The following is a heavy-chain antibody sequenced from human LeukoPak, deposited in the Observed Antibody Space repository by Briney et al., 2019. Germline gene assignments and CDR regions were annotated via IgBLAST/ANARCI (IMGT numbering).Heavy chain of an antibody. J-gene: IGHJ5*02. D-gene: IGHD6-19*01. V-gene: IGHV3-9*01. Sequence: GRSLRLSCAASGFTFDDYAMHWVRQAPGKGLEWVSGISWNSGSIGYADSVKGRFTISRDNAKNSLYLQTNSLRAEDTALYYCAKDAVAVAGIGWFDPWGQGTLVTVSS. CDR1: GFTFDDYA. CDR3: AKDAVAVAGIGWFDP. CDR2: ISWNSGSI.